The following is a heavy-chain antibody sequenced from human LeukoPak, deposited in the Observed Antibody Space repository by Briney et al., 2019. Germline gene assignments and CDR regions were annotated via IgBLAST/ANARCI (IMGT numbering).Heavy chain of an antibody. D-gene: IGHD4-23*01. V-gene: IGHV1-8*03. Sequence: ASVKVSCKASGGTFSSYAISWVRQAPGQGLEWMGWMNPISGNTGYAQKFQGRVTITRDTSISTAYMELSSLRSEDTAVYYCAKARGGNSAGFAPWGKGPLVTFS. CDR3: AKARGGNSAGFAP. CDR1: GGTFSSYA. CDR2: MNPISGNT. J-gene: IGHJ5*02.